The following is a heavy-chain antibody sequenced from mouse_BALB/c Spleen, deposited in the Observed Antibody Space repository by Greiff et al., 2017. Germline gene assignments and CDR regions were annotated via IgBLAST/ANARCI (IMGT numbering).Heavy chain of an antibody. CDR2: IYPGNSDT. CDR3: TRERSTMNTTPFAY. D-gene: IGHD2-4*01. CDR1: GYTFTSYW. V-gene: IGHV1-5*01. Sequence: EVKLMESGTVLARPGASVKMSCKASGYTFTSYWMHWVKQRPGQGLEWIGAIYPGNSDTSYNQKFKGKAKLTAVTSTSTAYMELSSLTNEDSAVYYCTRERSTMNTTPFAYWGQGTLVTVSA. J-gene: IGHJ3*01.